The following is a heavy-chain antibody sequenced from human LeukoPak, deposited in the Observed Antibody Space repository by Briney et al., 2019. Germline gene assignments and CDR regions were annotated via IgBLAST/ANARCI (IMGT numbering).Heavy chain of an antibody. Sequence: KTSETLSLTCAVYGGSFSGYYWSWIRQPTGKGLEWIGEINYSGNTDYSPALKSRVTISVDTSKNQFSLKLSSVTAADTAVYYCARGLHGNWFDPWGQGTLVTVSS. CDR1: GGSFSGYY. D-gene: IGHD4-11*01. J-gene: IGHJ5*02. V-gene: IGHV4-34*01. CDR2: INYSGNT. CDR3: ARGLHGNWFDP.